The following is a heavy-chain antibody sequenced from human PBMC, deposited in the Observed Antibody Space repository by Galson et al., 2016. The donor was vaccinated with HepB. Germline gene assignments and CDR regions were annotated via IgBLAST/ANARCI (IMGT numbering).Heavy chain of an antibody. CDR3: ARHSRGSPWNHDYYYMDV. CDR2: IYYSGST. CDR1: GGSISSSRYY. Sequence: ETLSLTCSISGGSISSSRYYWGWIRRPPGKGLEWIGNIYYSGSTYYSPSLKSRVTISVDTSKNQFSLKLSSVTAADTAVYHCARHSRGSPWNHDYYYMDVWGEGTTVTVSS. V-gene: IGHV4-39*01. J-gene: IGHJ6*03. D-gene: IGHD1-14*01.